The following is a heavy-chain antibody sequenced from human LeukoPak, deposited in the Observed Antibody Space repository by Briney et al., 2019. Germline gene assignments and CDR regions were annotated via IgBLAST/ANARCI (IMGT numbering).Heavy chain of an antibody. CDR2: INPNSGGT. V-gene: IGHV1-2*02. D-gene: IGHD6-13*01. CDR1: GYTFTSYY. J-gene: IGHJ4*02. CDR3: ARGLEQQLVLASLDY. Sequence: ASVKVSCKASGYTFTSYYMHWVRQAPGQGLEWMGIINPNSGGTNYAQKFQGRVTMTRDTSISTAYMELSRLRSDDTAVYYCARGLEQQLVLASLDYWGQGTLVTVSS.